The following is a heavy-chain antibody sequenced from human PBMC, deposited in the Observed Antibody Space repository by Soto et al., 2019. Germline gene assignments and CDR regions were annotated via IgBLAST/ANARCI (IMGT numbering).Heavy chain of an antibody. Sequence: GGSLRLSCAASGFTFSSYSMNWVRQAPGKGLEWVSSISSSSSYIYYADSVKGRFTISRDNAKNSLYLQMNSLRAEDTAVYYCARSGSSSPQSDYWGQGTLVTVSS. V-gene: IGHV3-21*01. D-gene: IGHD6-6*01. CDR2: ISSSSSYI. J-gene: IGHJ4*02. CDR1: GFTFSSYS. CDR3: ARSGSSSPQSDY.